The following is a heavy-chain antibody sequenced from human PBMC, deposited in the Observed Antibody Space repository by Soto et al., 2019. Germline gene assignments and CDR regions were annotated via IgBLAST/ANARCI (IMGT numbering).Heavy chain of an antibody. V-gene: IGHV3-66*01. CDR2: MYSGGNT. D-gene: IGHD4-17*01. CDR1: GFTVSSNY. J-gene: IGHJ4*02. Sequence: DVQVVESGGGLVQPGGSLRLSCEASGFTVSSNYMSWVRQAPGKGLEWVSVMYSGGNTDFADSVKGRFTISRDNFKNTVYLQMNSLRAEDTAVYYCARDQYGDYDFDYWGQGTLVTVSS. CDR3: ARDQYGDYDFDY.